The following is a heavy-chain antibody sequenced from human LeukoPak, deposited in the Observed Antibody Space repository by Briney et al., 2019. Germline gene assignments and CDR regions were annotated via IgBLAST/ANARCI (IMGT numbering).Heavy chain of an antibody. CDR2: ITGTGGST. CDR3: AKDHGTAVAGFYY. Sequence: GASLRLSCAASGFSLSTYGVSWARQPPGKGLEWVSGITGTGGSTYYADSVKGRFTVSRDTSKNTLYLQMNSLRAEDTAIYYCAKDHGTAVAGFYYWGQGTLVTVSS. CDR1: GFSLSTYG. D-gene: IGHD6-19*01. V-gene: IGHV3-23*01. J-gene: IGHJ4*02.